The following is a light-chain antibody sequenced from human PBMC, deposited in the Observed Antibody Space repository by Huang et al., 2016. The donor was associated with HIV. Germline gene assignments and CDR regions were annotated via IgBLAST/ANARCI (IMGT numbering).Light chain of an antibody. J-gene: IGKJ5*01. CDR2: SAS. V-gene: IGKV1-39*01. CDR3: QQFHSSLIT. Sequence: DIQMTQSPTSLSVSLGDRVTITCRASQIIDNSLNWYQQKSGRAPKLLIYSASRLQSGVSSRFSGSGSGTDFTLTITSLQPEDFATYYCQQFHSSLITFGQGTRLEIK. CDR1: QIIDNS.